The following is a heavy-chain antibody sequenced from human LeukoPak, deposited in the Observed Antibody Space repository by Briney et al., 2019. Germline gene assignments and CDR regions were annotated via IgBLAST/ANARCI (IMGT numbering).Heavy chain of an antibody. CDR1: GGSLSSGGYY. J-gene: IGHJ4*02. D-gene: IGHD3-9*01. V-gene: IGHV4-31*03. Sequence: PSETLSLTCTVSGGSLSSGGYYWRWIRQHPGKGLEWIGYIYYIVSTYYNPSLKSRVTISVDTSKNQFSLKLSSGTAADTAGYYCARTLVSQLTDYWGQGTLVTVSS. CDR2: IYYIVST. CDR3: ARTLVSQLTDY.